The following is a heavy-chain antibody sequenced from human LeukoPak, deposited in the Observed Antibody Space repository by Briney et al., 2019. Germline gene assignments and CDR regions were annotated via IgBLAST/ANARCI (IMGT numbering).Heavy chain of an antibody. D-gene: IGHD3-10*01. J-gene: IGHJ6*03. CDR1: GYTFTGYY. V-gene: IGHV1-46*01. CDR2: INPSGGST. Sequence: ASVKVPCKASGYTFTGYYMHWVRQAPGQGLEWMGIINPSGGSTSYAQKFQGRVTMTRDTSKNQFSLKLSSVTAADTAVYYCARHLLHRRYYGSGYYYYYYMDVWGKGTTVTISS. CDR3: ARHLLHRRYYGSGYYYYYYMDV.